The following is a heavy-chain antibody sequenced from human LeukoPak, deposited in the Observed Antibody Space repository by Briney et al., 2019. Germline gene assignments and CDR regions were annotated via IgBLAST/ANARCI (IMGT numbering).Heavy chain of an antibody. V-gene: IGHV1-2*02. Sequence: GASVKVSCKASRYTFTGSYIHWVRQAPGQGLEWMGWINPNTGDTNYAQTFQGRVSMTRDPSITTAYMELSRLRSDDTAIYYRARDPLLTGYYWPYYFDYWGQGTLVTVSS. J-gene: IGHJ4*02. CDR2: INPNTGDT. D-gene: IGHD3-9*01. CDR3: ARDPLLTGYYWPYYFDY. CDR1: RYTFTGSY.